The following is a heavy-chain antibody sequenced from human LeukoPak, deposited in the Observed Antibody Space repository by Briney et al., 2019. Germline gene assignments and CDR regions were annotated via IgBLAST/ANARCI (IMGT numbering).Heavy chain of an antibody. V-gene: IGHV3-66*01. Sequence: GGSLRLSCAASGFTVSSNYMSWVRQAPGKGLEWVSVIYSGGSTYYADSVKGRLTISRDNSKNTLYLQMSSLRAEDTAVYYCARDRGLRFDYWGQGTLVTVSS. D-gene: IGHD5-18*01. J-gene: IGHJ4*02. CDR2: IYSGGST. CDR1: GFTVSSNY. CDR3: ARDRGLRFDY.